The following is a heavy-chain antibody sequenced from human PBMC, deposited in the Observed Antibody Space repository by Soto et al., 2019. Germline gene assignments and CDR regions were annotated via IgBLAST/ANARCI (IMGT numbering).Heavy chain of an antibody. CDR1: GFTFSSYA. D-gene: IGHD1-26*01. CDR3: AKARIGY. CDR2: ISGSGGST. V-gene: IGHV3-23*01. Sequence: GGSLRRTCVGSGFTFSSYAISWVRQAPGKGLEWVSAISGSGGSTYYADSVKGRFTISRDNSKNTLYLQMNSLRAEDTAVYYCAKARIGYWGQGTLVTVSS. J-gene: IGHJ4*02.